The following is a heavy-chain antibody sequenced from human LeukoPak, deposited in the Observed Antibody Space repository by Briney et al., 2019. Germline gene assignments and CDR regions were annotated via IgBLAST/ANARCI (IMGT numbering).Heavy chain of an antibody. J-gene: IGHJ5*02. CDR2: INSGGDST. CDR3: AKDRWVPDS. V-gene: IGHV3-23*01. D-gene: IGHD1-14*01. CDR1: GFTFSNSA. Sequence: PGGSLRLSCAASGFTFSNSAMNWVRQPPGKGLEWVSTINSGGDSTYYADSVKGRFTISRDNSKNTLSLQMNSLSPEDTAIYYCAKDRWVPDSWGQGTVVTVSS.